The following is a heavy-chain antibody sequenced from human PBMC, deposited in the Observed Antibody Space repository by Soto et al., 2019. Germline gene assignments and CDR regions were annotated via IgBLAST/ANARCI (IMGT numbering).Heavy chain of an antibody. V-gene: IGHV3-30*03. Sequence: LRLSFAASGFTFSIYVMHWVRQAPGKGLEWVAVISYDASKKYYADSVKGRFIISRGNSKNIVYLQMNSLRTEDTAVYYCATGAQGPHDYCGKGILVTVSS. CDR2: ISYDASKK. CDR1: GFTFSIYV. CDR3: ATGAQGPHDY. J-gene: IGHJ4*02.